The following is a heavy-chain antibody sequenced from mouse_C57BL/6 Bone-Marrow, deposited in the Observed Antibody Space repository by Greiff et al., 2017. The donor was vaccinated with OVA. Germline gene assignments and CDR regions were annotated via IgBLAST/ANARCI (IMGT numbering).Heavy chain of an antibody. V-gene: IGHV1-81*01. CDR2: IYPRSGNT. D-gene: IGHD2-5*01. CDR3: AREAYYSNPYYFDY. J-gene: IGHJ2*01. CDR1: GYTFTSYG. Sequence: QVQLQQSGAELARPGASVKLSCKASGYTFTSYGISWVKQRTGQGLEWIGEIYPRSGNTYYNEKFKGKATLTADKSSSTAYMELRSLTSEDSAVYFCAREAYYSNPYYFDYWGQGTTLTVSS.